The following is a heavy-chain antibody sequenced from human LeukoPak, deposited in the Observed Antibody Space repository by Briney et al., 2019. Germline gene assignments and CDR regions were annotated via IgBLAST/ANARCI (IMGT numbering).Heavy chain of an antibody. Sequence: ASVKVSCKASGYTFTSYDISWVRQPPGQGLEWMGWISAYNGNTNYAQKLQGRVTMTTDASTSTAYMELRSLRSDDTAVYYCARVYDFWSEFDYWGQGTLVTVSS. D-gene: IGHD3-3*01. CDR1: GYTFTSYD. J-gene: IGHJ4*02. V-gene: IGHV1-18*01. CDR3: ARVYDFWSEFDY. CDR2: ISAYNGNT.